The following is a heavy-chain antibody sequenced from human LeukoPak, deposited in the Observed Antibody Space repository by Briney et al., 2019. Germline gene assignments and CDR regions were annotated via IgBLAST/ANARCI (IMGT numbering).Heavy chain of an antibody. D-gene: IGHD6-6*01. CDR2: IIPIFGTA. CDR1: GGTLSSYA. Sequence: ASVKVSCKASGGTLSSYAISWVRQAPGQGLEWMRGIIPIFGTANYAQKFQGRVTITADKSTSTAYMELSSLRSEDTAVYYCASYSISSSAADAFDIWGQGTMVTVSS. J-gene: IGHJ3*02. CDR3: ASYSISSSAADAFDI. V-gene: IGHV1-69*06.